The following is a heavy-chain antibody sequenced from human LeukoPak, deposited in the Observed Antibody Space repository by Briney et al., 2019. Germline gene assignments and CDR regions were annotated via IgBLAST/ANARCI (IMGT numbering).Heavy chain of an antibody. J-gene: IGHJ3*02. CDR1: GYAFTSYD. D-gene: IGHD6-6*01. CDR2: MNPNSGNT. V-gene: IGHV1-8*01. CDR3: ARGHWQLVRGPPDSDAFDI. Sequence: ASVKVSCKASGYAFTSYDINWVRQATGQGLEWMGWMNPNSGNTGYAQKFQGRVTMTRNTSISTAYMELSSLRSEDTAVYYCARGHWQLVRGPPDSDAFDIWGQGTMVTVSS.